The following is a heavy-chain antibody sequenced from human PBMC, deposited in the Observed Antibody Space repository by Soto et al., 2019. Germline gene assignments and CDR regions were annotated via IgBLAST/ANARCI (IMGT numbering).Heavy chain of an antibody. CDR3: ARAGPKSGTTRYYYYGMDV. CDR2: IIPIFGTA. D-gene: IGHD1-1*01. Sequence: SVKVSCNASGGTFSSYAISWVRQAPGQGLEWMGGIIPIFGTANYAQKFQGRVTITADESTSTAYMELSSLRSEDTAVYYCARAGPKSGTTRYYYYGMDVWGQGTTVPVSS. J-gene: IGHJ6*02. V-gene: IGHV1-69*13. CDR1: GGTFSSYA.